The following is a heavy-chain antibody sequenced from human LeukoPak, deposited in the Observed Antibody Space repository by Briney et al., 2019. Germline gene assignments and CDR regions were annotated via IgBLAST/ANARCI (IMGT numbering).Heavy chain of an antibody. Sequence: GGSLRLSCAASGFTFSSYSMNWVRQAPGKGLEWVTSISSSSSYIYYADSVKGRFTISRDNAKNTLYLQMNSLRAEDTAMYYCTVNTGSGTYGNFQYWGQGTLVTVSS. CDR3: TVNTGSGTYGNFQY. D-gene: IGHD3-10*01. CDR1: GFTFSSYS. J-gene: IGHJ1*01. V-gene: IGHV3-21*01. CDR2: ISSSSSYI.